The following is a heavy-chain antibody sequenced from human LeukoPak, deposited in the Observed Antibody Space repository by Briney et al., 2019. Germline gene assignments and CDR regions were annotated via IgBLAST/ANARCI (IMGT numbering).Heavy chain of an antibody. Sequence: SETLSLTCTVSGGSISSSSYYWGWIRQPPGKGLEWIGSIYYSGSTYYNPSLKGRVTISVDTSKNQFSLKLSSVTAADTAVYYSAGLYSGSYYQYFQHWGQGTLVAVSS. CDR3: AGLYSGSYYQYFQH. V-gene: IGHV4-39*01. CDR1: GGSISSSSYY. D-gene: IGHD1-26*01. J-gene: IGHJ1*01. CDR2: IYYSGST.